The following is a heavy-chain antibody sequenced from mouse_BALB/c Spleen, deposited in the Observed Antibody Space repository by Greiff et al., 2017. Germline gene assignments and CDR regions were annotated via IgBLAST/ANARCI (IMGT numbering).Heavy chain of an antibody. J-gene: IGHJ1*01. V-gene: IGHV5-17*02. CDR2: ICSGSSTI. Sequence: EVQLVESGGGLVQPGGSRKLSCAASGFTFSSFGMHWVRQAPEKGLEWVAYICSGSSTIYYADTVKGRFTISRDNPKNTLFLQMTSLRSEDTAMYYCARKGGTTVVDWYFDVWGAGTTVTVSS. D-gene: IGHD1-1*01. CDR3: ARKGGTTVVDWYFDV. CDR1: GFTFSSFG.